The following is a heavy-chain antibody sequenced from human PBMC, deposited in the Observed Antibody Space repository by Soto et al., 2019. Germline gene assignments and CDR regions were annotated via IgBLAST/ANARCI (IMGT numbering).Heavy chain of an antibody. V-gene: IGHV4-31*03. CDR2: IYYSGST. Sequence: ASETLSLTCTVSGGSISSGGYYWSWIRQHPGKCLEWIGYIYYSGSTYYNPSLKIRVTISVDTSKSQFSLKLSSVTAADTAVYYCGRAPHGGDDYVWGSYRNYYFDDSGQGTLVTVSS. CDR1: GGSISSGGYY. D-gene: IGHD3-16*02. J-gene: IGHJ4*02. CDR3: GRAPHGGDDYVWGSYRNYYFDD.